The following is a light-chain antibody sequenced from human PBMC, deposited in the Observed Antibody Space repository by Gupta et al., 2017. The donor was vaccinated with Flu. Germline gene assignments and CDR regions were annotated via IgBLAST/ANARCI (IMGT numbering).Light chain of an antibody. Sequence: QSALTQPASVSGSPGQSITISCTGTTSDVGGYNSVSWYQQRPGTAPKLMIYDVSNRPSGIANRFSGSNSGNTASLTISGLQAEDEADYYCSSYTSGSTIVVAFGGGTKLTVL. CDR3: SSYTSGSTIVVA. CDR1: TSDVGGYNS. J-gene: IGLJ2*01. V-gene: IGLV2-14*01. CDR2: DVS.